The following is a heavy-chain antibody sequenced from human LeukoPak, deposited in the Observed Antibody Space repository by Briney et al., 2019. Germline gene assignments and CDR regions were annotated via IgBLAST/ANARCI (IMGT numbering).Heavy chain of an antibody. CDR1: VFTFTDYL. CDR3: ARGQPLTF. V-gene: IGHV3-7*01. CDR2: INQDGSKK. J-gene: IGHJ4*02. Sequence: GGALRLSCTTSVFTFTDYLMTWVRQAPGKGLEGVANINQDGSKKFYVDYVKGRFTTSRDNAKNALYLQMNSLRAEDTGVYFCARGQPLTFWGQGTLVTVSS.